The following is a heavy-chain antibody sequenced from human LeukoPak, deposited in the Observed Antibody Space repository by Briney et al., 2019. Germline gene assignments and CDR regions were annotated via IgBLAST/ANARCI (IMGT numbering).Heavy chain of an antibody. D-gene: IGHD3-22*01. Sequence: GESLKISCKGSGYSFTSYWIGWVRQMPGKGLEWMGIIYPGDSDTGYSPSFQGQVTISADKSISTAYLQWSSLKASDTAMYYCARHTDYYDSSGYSRNAFDIWGQGTMVTVS. J-gene: IGHJ3*02. CDR2: IYPGDSDT. CDR3: ARHTDYYDSSGYSRNAFDI. CDR1: GYSFTSYW. V-gene: IGHV5-51*01.